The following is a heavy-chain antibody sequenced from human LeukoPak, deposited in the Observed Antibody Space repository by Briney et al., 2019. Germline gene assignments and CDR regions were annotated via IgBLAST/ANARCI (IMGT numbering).Heavy chain of an antibody. CDR1: GFTFGSYE. CDR2: ISSSGSTI. D-gene: IGHD3-22*01. V-gene: IGHV3-48*03. J-gene: IGHJ4*02. Sequence: GGSLRLSCAASGFTFGSYEMNWVRQAPGKGLEWVSYISSSGSTIYYADSVKGRFTISRDNAKNSLYLQMNSLRAEDTAVYYCARGGGGDYYDSSGHVFDYWGQGTLVTVSS. CDR3: ARGGGGDYYDSSGHVFDY.